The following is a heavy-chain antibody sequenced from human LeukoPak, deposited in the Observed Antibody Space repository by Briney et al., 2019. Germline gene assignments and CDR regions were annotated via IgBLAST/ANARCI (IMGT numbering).Heavy chain of an antibody. J-gene: IGHJ6*03. CDR3: ARSRSYDYVWGRLDYYYYYMDV. CDR1: GYSFTSYT. V-gene: IGHV1-3*03. Sequence: ASVKVSCKASGYSFTSYTMHWVRQAPGQRLEWMGWINTGNGNTKYSQEFQGRVTITRDTSASTAYMELSSLRSEDTAVYYCARSRSYDYVWGRLDYYYYYMDVWGKGTTVTVSS. CDR2: INTGNGNT. D-gene: IGHD3-16*01.